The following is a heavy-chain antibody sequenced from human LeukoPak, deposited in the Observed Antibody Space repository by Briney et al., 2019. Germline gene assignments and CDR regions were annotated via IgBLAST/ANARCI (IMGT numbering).Heavy chain of an antibody. Sequence: PSETLSLTCIVSGGSISNSSYYWGWIRQPPGKGLEWIGCIYYSGSAYYNPSLKSRVTISVDTSKNQFSLKLTSVTAADTAVYYCARHWVVTPNYWGQGTLVTVSS. D-gene: IGHD4-23*01. CDR3: ARHWVVTPNY. CDR2: IYYSGSA. J-gene: IGHJ4*02. CDR1: GGSISNSSYY. V-gene: IGHV4-39*01.